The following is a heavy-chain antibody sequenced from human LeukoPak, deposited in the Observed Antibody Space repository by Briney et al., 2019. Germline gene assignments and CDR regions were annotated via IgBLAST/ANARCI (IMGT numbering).Heavy chain of an antibody. J-gene: IGHJ3*02. Sequence: KAGGSLRLSCAASGFTFSRYWMYWVRQAPGKGLVGVSSISSSSSYIYYADSVKGRFTISRDNAKNSLYLQMNSLRAEDTAVYYCARAGPAAIGPDAFDIWGQGTMVTVSS. D-gene: IGHD2-2*01. CDR1: GFTFSRYW. V-gene: IGHV3-21*01. CDR3: ARAGPAAIGPDAFDI. CDR2: ISSSSSYI.